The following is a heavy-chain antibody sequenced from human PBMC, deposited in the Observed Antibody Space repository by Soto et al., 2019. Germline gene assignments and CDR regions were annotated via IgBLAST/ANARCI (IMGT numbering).Heavy chain of an antibody. CDR1: GGSISSGGYY. Sequence: SQTLSLTCTVSGGSISSGGYYWSWIRQHPGKGLEWIGYIYYSGSTYYNPSLKSRVTISVDTSKNQFSLKLSSVTAADTAVYYCARDRYYGSGSYKLQSYYYMDVWGKGTTVTVSS. V-gene: IGHV4-31*03. J-gene: IGHJ6*03. CDR3: ARDRYYGSGSYKLQSYYYMDV. CDR2: IYYSGST. D-gene: IGHD3-10*01.